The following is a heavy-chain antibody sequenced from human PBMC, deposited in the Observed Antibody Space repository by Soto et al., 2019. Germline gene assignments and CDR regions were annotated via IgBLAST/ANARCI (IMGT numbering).Heavy chain of an antibody. Sequence: GGSLRLSCAASGFTVSSNYMSWVRQAPGKGLEWVSVIYSGGSTYYADSVKGRFTISRDNSKNTLYLQMNSLRAEDTAVYYCAKAPGIAVAGPLYYYYYMDVWGKGTTVTVSS. CDR2: IYSGGST. D-gene: IGHD6-19*01. CDR1: GFTVSSNY. V-gene: IGHV3-66*01. CDR3: AKAPGIAVAGPLYYYYYMDV. J-gene: IGHJ6*03.